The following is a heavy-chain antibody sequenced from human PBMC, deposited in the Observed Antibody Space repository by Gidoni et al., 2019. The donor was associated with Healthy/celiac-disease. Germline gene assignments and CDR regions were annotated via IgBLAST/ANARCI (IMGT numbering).Heavy chain of an antibody. CDR3: AKGSTVVAYYFDY. J-gene: IGHJ4*02. D-gene: IGHD2-15*01. CDR1: GFTFDDYA. CDR2: ISWNSGSI. V-gene: IGHV3-9*01. Sequence: EVQLVESGGGLVQPGRYLRLSCAASGFTFDDYAMHWVRQAPGKGLGWVSGISWNSGSIGYADSVKGRFTISRDNAKNSLYLQMNSLRAEDTALYYCAKGSTVVAYYFDYWGQGTLVTVSS.